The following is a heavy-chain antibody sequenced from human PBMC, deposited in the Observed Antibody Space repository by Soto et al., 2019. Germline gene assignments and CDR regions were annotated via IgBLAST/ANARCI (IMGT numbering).Heavy chain of an antibody. D-gene: IGHD4-4*01. Sequence: GGSLRLSCAASGFTFSSYAMSWVRQAPGKGLEWVSAISGGGGNTYYADSVKGRFTISRDNSKNTLYLQMNSLRAEDTAVYYCAKAPPAYSTDPEYYYYYMDVWGKGTTVTVSS. V-gene: IGHV3-23*01. CDR2: ISGGGGNT. CDR1: GFTFSSYA. CDR3: AKAPPAYSTDPEYYYYYMDV. J-gene: IGHJ6*03.